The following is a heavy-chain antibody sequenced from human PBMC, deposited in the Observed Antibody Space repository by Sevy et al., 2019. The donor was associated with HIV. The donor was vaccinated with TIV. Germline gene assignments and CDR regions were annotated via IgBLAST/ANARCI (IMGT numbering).Heavy chain of an antibody. CDR3: ARDRYACGDFDY. CDR2: INPSGGST. D-gene: IGHD2-2*01. V-gene: IGHV1-46*01. Sequence: ASVKVSCKTFGYTFSNHYIHWVRQAPGHGLEWMGVINPSGGSTNYAHRFQGRVTMTRDPSTSTFYMDLSSLRSEDTAVYYCARDRYACGDFDYWGQGTLVTVSS. CDR1: GYTFSNHY. J-gene: IGHJ4*02.